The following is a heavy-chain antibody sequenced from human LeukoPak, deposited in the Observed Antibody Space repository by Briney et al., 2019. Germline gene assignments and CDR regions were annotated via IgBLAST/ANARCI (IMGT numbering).Heavy chain of an antibody. CDR1: GFTFTAYH. CDR2: INPNSGGT. J-gene: IGHJ5*02. V-gene: IGHV1-2*02. Sequence: GASVKVSCKASGFTFTAYHMHWVRQAPGQGLEWMGWINPNSGGTNYAQKFQGRVTMTRDTSISTAYMELSGLRSDDTAVYYCARGGSSSWTPPQFDPWGQGTLVTVSS. D-gene: IGHD6-13*01. CDR3: ARGGSSSWTPPQFDP.